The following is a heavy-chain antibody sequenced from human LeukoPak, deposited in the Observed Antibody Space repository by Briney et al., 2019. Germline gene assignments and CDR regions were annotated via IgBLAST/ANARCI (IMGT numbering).Heavy chain of an antibody. CDR2: INPDGTTT. CDR3: AKDLSWNTADR. Sequence: GGSLRLSCVGSGFTYSNYWMHWVRQAPGKGPVWVSRINPDGTTTDYADSVKGRFTIARGNAKNLLYLQMYGLIADDTAVYYCAKDLSWNTADRWGQGTLVTVSS. J-gene: IGHJ5*02. D-gene: IGHD1/OR15-1a*01. CDR1: GFTYSNYW. V-gene: IGHV3-74*01.